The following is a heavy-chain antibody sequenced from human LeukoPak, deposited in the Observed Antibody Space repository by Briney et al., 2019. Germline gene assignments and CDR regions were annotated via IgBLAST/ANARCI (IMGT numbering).Heavy chain of an antibody. V-gene: IGHV4-34*01. D-gene: IGHD3-22*01. J-gene: IGHJ4*02. Sequence: ETLSLTCAVYGGSFSGYYWSWIRQPPGKGLEWIGEINHSGSTNYNPSLKSRVTISVDTSKNQFSLKLSSVTAADTAVYYCARGRTYYYDSSGYSPIDYWGQGTLVTVSS. CDR3: ARGRTYYYDSSGYSPIDY. CDR2: INHSGST. CDR1: GGSFSGYY.